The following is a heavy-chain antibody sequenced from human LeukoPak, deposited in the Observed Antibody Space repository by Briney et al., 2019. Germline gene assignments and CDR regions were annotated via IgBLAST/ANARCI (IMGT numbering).Heavy chain of an antibody. J-gene: IGHJ6*03. D-gene: IGHD3-10*01. Sequence: ASVKVSCKASGYTFTGYYMHWVRQAPGQGLEWMGWINPNSGGTNYAQKFQGWVTMTRDTSISTAYMELSRLRSDDTAVYYCARDHYYYGSGSYYNGRWYYYMDVWGKGTTVTVSS. CDR1: GYTFTGYY. V-gene: IGHV1-2*04. CDR2: INPNSGGT. CDR3: ARDHYYYGSGSYYNGRWYYYMDV.